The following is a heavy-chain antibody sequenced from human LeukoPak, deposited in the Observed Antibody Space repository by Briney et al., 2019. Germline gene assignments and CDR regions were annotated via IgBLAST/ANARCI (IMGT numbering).Heavy chain of an antibody. Sequence: GGSLRLSCAASGFTFSSYAMSWVRQAPGKGLXXXXAISGSGGSTYYADSVKGRFTISRDNSKNTLYLQMNSLRAEDTAVYYCAKGFAYQLPHSTFDYWGQGTLVTVSS. V-gene: IGHV3-23*01. CDR1: GFTFSSYA. CDR3: AKGFAYQLPHSTFDY. CDR2: ISGSGGST. D-gene: IGHD2-2*01. J-gene: IGHJ4*02.